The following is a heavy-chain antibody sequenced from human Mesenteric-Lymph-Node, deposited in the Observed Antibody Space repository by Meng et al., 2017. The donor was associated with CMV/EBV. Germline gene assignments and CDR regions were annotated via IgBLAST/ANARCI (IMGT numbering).Heavy chain of an antibody. J-gene: IGHJ6*02. CDR1: GYVFTGHG. V-gene: IGHV1-18*04. D-gene: IGHD3/OR15-3a*01. CDR3: AAGPGGRGYDFWSGHGPRTAPNTMDV. Sequence: ASVKVSCKASGYVFTGHGITWVRQAPGQGLEWMGWISTYNGATNYARNLQGRGIVTTDTYKTTAYMELRGWRSDDTAVYYCAAGPGGRGYDFWSGHGPRTAPNTMDVWGQGTTVTVSS. CDR2: ISTYNGAT.